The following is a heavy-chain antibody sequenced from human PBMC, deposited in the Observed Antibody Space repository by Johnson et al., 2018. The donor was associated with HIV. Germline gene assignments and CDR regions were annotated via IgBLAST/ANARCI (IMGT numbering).Heavy chain of an antibody. CDR3: AKGLDTAMVRDAFDI. V-gene: IGHV3-33*06. D-gene: IGHD5-18*01. J-gene: IGHJ3*02. Sequence: QVQLVESGGGVVQPGRSLRLSCAASGFTFSSYGMHWVRQAPGKGLEWVAVIWYDGSYRYYADSVKGRFTISRDNSKNTLYLQMNSLRADDTAVYYCAKGLDTAMVRDAFDIWGQGTMVTVSS. CDR1: GFTFSSYG. CDR2: IWYDGSYR.